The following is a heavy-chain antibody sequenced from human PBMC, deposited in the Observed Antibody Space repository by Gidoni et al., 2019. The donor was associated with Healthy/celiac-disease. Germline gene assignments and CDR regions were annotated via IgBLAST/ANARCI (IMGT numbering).Heavy chain of an antibody. J-gene: IGHJ5*02. CDR1: ARTIRSGSYY. CDR3: AGEGTGRTGNSQYNWFDT. Sequence: QLQESRPGPAKPSQSLSSTYTFSARTIRSGSYYWSCLRQPAGKGLELIGSIYTGGTANYNPSLKSRVTISGDTSKSQLSLKLSSVTAADAAVYYCAGEGTGRTGNSQYNWFDTWGQGTLVTVSS. CDR2: IYTGGTA. V-gene: IGHV4-61*02. D-gene: IGHD1-1*01.